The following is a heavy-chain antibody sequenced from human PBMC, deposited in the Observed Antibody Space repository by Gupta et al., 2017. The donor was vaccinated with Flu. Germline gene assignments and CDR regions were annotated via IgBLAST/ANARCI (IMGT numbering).Heavy chain of an antibody. J-gene: IGHJ4*02. D-gene: IGHD1-26*01. Sequence: EVHLVESGGGLVQVGGSLRLSCSASGFTFSTSAMHWIRQAPGKGLEFVSAITSHGSNTYYADFVTGRFTISRDNSDNKVYLQLNNLRLEDTATYYCVKSGWEERSGIIWGQGTLVTVSS. V-gene: IGHV3-64D*06. CDR1: GFTFSTSA. CDR3: VKSGWEERSGII. CDR2: ITSHGSNT.